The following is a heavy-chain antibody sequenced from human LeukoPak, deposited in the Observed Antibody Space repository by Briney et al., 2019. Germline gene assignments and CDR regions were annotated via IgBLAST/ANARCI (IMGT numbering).Heavy chain of an antibody. CDR3: ARQGGSGTFGAFNV. V-gene: IGHV5-51*01. CDR1: GYSFNNYW. CDR2: IHPGDSDI. D-gene: IGHD3-10*01. Sequence: GESLKISCQGSGYSFNNYWIGWMRQMPGNGLEWMGIIHPGDSDIRYSPSFQGLVTISADMSISTAYFQWSSLKASDTAKYYCARQGGSGTFGAFNVWGQGTMVTVSS. J-gene: IGHJ3*01.